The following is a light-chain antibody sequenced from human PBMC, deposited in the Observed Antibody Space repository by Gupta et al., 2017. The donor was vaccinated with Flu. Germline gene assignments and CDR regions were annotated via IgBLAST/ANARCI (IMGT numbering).Light chain of an antibody. Sequence: QSALPQPASVSGSLGPSLTIPCTGTSSDVGGYNYVSWYQQHPGKAPKLMIYEVSNRPSGVSNRFSGSKSGNTASLTISGLQAEDEADYYCSSYTSSSLGVFGGGTKLTVL. CDR2: EVS. CDR1: SSDVGGYNY. V-gene: IGLV2-14*01. J-gene: IGLJ3*02. CDR3: SSYTSSSLGV.